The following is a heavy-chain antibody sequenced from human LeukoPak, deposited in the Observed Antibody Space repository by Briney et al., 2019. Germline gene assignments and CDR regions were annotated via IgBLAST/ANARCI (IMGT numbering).Heavy chain of an antibody. D-gene: IGHD3-22*01. V-gene: IGHV3-11*04. J-gene: IGHJ4*02. CDR1: GFTFSDYY. Sequence: PGGSLRLSCAASGFTFSDYYMSWVRQAGGKGMEWVSYISSSGSTIYYADCVKGRFTIHSDNANNSLYLQMNSLRAEDTAVYYCARDPPDSSGESYWGQGTLVTVSS. CDR3: ARDPPDSSGESY. CDR2: ISSSGSTI.